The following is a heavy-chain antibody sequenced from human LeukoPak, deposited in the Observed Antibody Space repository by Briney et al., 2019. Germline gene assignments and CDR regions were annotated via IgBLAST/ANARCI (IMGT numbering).Heavy chain of an antibody. CDR1: GATLNIGHA. J-gene: IGHJ5*02. V-gene: IGHV1-69*04. D-gene: IGHD5-12*01. CDR3: APCGHAYDWFGP. Sequence: SVKVSCKAFGATLNIGHAFIWARQAPGQGLQWMGRTIPFLGAVTYAQNFQGRVSFTADKTTSTLYMQLNSLRPDDTAIYYCAPCGHAYDWFGPWGQGTLVAVSS. CDR2: TIPFLGAV.